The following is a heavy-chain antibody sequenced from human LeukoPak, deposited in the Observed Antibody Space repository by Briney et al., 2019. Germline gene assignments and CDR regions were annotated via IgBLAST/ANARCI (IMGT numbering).Heavy chain of an antibody. CDR1: GASISSGSNY. D-gene: IGHD5-18*01. CDR2: IYSSGST. V-gene: IGHV4-39*07. CDR3: ARRVRGYSYGYYYYYYYMDV. J-gene: IGHJ6*03. Sequence: PSETLSLTCSVSGASISSGSNYWGWIRQPPGKTLEWIGSIYSSGSTYYNPSLKSRVIIIIDTPKNHFSLTLSSVTAADTAVYYCARRVRGYSYGYYYYYYYMDVWGKGTTVTISS.